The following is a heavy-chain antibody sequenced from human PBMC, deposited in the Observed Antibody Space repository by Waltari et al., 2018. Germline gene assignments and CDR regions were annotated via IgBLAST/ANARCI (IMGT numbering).Heavy chain of an antibody. V-gene: IGHV3-23*01. CDR2: VSGSGGST. D-gene: IGHD2-15*01. CDR1: GCTFSSYA. CDR3: AKDPIPSVMVVDY. J-gene: IGHJ4*02. Sequence: EVQLLESGGGLVQPGGSLRLPCAASGCTFSSYAMGWVRRAPGKGVEWVLSVSGSGGSTYYADSVKGRFTISRDNSKNTLYLQMNSLRAEDTAVYYCAKDPIPSVMVVDYWGQGTLVTVSS.